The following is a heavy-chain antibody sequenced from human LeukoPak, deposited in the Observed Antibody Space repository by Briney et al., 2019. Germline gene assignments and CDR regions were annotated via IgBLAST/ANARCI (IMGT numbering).Heavy chain of an antibody. J-gene: IGHJ4*02. V-gene: IGHV1-2*02. D-gene: IGHD6-6*01. CDR1: GYTFTGYY. Sequence: ASVKVSCKASGYTFTGYYMHWVRQAPGQGLEWMGWINPNSGGTNYAQKFQGRVTMTRDTSISTAYMELSRLRSDDTAVYYCARDPDRIAARPDEDYFDYWGQGTLVTVSS. CDR2: INPNSGGT. CDR3: ARDPDRIAARPDEDYFDY.